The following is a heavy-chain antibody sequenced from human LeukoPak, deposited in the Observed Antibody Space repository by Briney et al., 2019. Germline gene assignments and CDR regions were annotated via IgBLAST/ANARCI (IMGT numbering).Heavy chain of an antibody. CDR2: INTGGDIT. CDR3: AKLRGMVAWFFDV. J-gene: IGHJ2*01. CDR1: GFTFSSHA. D-gene: IGHD2-8*01. Sequence: PGGSLRLSCAASGFTFSSHAMSWVRQGPGKGLEWVSAINTGGDITYYADSVKGRFTISRDNSKNTLYLQVNSLRAADTAVYYCAKLRGMVAWFFDVWGRGTLVTVSS. V-gene: IGHV3-23*01.